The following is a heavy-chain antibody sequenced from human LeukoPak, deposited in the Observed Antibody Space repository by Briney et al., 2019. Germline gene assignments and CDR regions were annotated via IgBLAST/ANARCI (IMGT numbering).Heavy chain of an antibody. CDR1: GFTFSSYS. CDR3: AKDRGIISDY. D-gene: IGHD3-10*01. Sequence: PGGSLRLSCAASGFTFSSYSMNWVRQAPGKGLEWVSSISSSSSYIYYADSVKGRFTISRDNSKNTLYLQMNSLRVEDTAVYYCAKDRGIISDYWGQGTLVTVSS. J-gene: IGHJ4*02. V-gene: IGHV3-21*04. CDR2: ISSSSSYI.